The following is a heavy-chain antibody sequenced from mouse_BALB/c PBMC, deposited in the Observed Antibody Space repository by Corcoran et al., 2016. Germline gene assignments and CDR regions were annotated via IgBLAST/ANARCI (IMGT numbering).Heavy chain of an antibody. Sequence: QVQLQQSGPELVKPGASVKISSKASGYSFTSYYLTWVKQRPGQGLEWIGWIFPGSGNTKYNEKFKGKATLTADTSSSTAYMQLSSLTSEDSAVYFCAKTARATYYFDYWGQGTTLTVSS. J-gene: IGHJ2*01. CDR1: GYSFTSYY. CDR3: AKTARATYYFDY. D-gene: IGHD3-2*01. CDR2: IFPGSGNT. V-gene: IGHV1-66*01.